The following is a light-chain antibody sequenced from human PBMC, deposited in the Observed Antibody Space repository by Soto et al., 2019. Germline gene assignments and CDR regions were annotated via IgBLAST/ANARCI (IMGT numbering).Light chain of an antibody. CDR1: QSVSSNY. V-gene: IGKV3-20*01. J-gene: IGKJ5*01. CDR3: QQYGYSPIT. CDR2: GAS. Sequence: GLTQSPGPLSLSPGERATLSCSAGQSVSSNYLAWYQQKNGQAPRLFIYGASSRATGIPDKFSGSGYGTDVNLTIDGLETEDFAVYYCQQYGYSPITFGQGTRLEIK.